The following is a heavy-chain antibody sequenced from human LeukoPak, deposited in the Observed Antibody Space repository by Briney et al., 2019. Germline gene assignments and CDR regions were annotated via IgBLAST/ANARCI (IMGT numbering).Heavy chain of an antibody. Sequence: PSETLSLTCTVSGGSISSYYWSWIRQPPGKGLEWIGYIYTSGSTNYNPSLKSRVTISVDTSKNQFSLKLSSVTAADTAVYCCARLLYSNLDYWGQGTLVTVSS. CDR1: GGSISSYY. D-gene: IGHD4-11*01. J-gene: IGHJ4*02. CDR2: IYTSGST. V-gene: IGHV4-4*09. CDR3: ARLLYSNLDY.